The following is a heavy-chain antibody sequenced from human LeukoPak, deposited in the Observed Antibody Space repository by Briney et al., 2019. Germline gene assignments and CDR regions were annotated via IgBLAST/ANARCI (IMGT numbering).Heavy chain of an antibody. J-gene: IGHJ4*02. D-gene: IGHD6-19*01. CDR1: GFPFSSYW. CDR2: IKQDGSKK. CDR3: AGAGSETQWRAFDF. Sequence: GGSLRLSCVASGFPFSSYWMTWVRQAPGKGLEWVANIKQDGSKKSYVDSVKGRFTISRDNAKNSLYLQMNSLTAGDTAVYYCAGAGSETQWRAFDFWGQGALVTVFS. V-gene: IGHV3-7*01.